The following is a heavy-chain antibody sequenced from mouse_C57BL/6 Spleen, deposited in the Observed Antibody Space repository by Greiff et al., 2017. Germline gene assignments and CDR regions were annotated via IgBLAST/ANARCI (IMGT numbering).Heavy chain of an antibody. CDR2: INYDGSST. V-gene: IGHV5-16*01. CDR1: GFTFSDYY. Sequence: EVKVVESEGGLVQPGSSMKLSCTASGFTFSDYYMAWVRQVPEKGLEWVANINYDGSSTYYLDSLKSRFIISRDNAKNILYLQMSSLKSEDTATYYCARRGYYGSSLDYWGQGTTLTVSS. J-gene: IGHJ2*01. CDR3: ARRGYYGSSLDY. D-gene: IGHD1-1*01.